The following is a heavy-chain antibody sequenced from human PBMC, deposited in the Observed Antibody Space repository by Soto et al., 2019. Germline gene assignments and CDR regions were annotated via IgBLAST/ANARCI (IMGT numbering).Heavy chain of an antibody. CDR3: ARGPRLACGCDCYSDAFDI. CDR1: GFTFSSYD. Sequence: GGSLRLSCAASGFTFSSYDMHWVRQATGKGLEWVSAIGTAGDTYYPGSVKGRFTISRENAKNSLYLQMNSLRAEDTAAYYCARGPRLACGCDCYSDAFDIWGQGTMVPVSS. CDR2: IGTAGDT. V-gene: IGHV3-13*01. D-gene: IGHD2-21*02. J-gene: IGHJ3*02.